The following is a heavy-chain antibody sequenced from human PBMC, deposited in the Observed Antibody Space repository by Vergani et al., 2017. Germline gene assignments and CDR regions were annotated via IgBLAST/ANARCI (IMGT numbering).Heavy chain of an antibody. D-gene: IGHD1-1*01. CDR3: VREAKDWKRQYDAFDM. Sequence: QVQLQESGPGLVKPSQTLSLTCSVSGDSINSGDYYWNWIRQPPGKGLEWVGYISYSGSTYYNASLESRVTLSKDTSKKQFSLRLSSVTAADTAVYYCVREAKDWKRQYDAFDMWGQGTLVTVSS. CDR1: GDSINSGDYY. V-gene: IGHV4-30-4*08. CDR2: ISYSGST. J-gene: IGHJ3*02.